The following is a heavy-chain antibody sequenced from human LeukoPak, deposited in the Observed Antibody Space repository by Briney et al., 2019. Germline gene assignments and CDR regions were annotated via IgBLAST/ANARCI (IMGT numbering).Heavy chain of an antibody. CDR1: GYTLTELS. CDR2: FDPEDGET. Sequence: ASVKVSCKVSGYTLTELSMHWVRQAPGKGLEWMGGFDPEDGETIYAQKFQGRVTMTEDTSTDTAYMELSSLRSEDTAVYYCATAPLPASTDYYYYYMDVWAKGPRSPSP. J-gene: IGHJ6*03. V-gene: IGHV1-24*01. CDR3: ATAPLPASTDYYYYYMDV.